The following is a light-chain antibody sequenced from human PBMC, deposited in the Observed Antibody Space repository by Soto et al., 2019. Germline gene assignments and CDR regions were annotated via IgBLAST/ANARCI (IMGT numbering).Light chain of an antibody. CDR2: ENN. CDR1: SFNIGNNY. Sequence: QSVLTQPPSVSAAPGQTGSISCSGSSFNIGNNYVSWYQQLPGTAPKLLIYENNKRPSGILDRFSGSKSGTSATLGITGLQTGDEADYYCGTWDSSLSAFVFGTGTKVTVL. J-gene: IGLJ1*01. CDR3: GTWDSSLSAFV. V-gene: IGLV1-51*02.